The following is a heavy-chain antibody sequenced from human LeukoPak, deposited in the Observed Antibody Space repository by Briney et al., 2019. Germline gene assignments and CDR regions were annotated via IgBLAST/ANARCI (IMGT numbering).Heavy chain of an antibody. J-gene: IGHJ3*02. CDR3: ARDGLGTDMVPKPSDAFDI. CDR2: ISYDGSNK. D-gene: IGHD4/OR15-4a*01. CDR1: GFTFSDHY. Sequence: GGSLRLSCAASGFTFSDHYMHWVRQAPGKGLEWVAVISYDGSNKYYADSVKGRFTISRDSSKNALYLQMDSLRAEDTAVYYCARDGLGTDMVPKPSDAFDIWGQGTMVTVSS. V-gene: IGHV3-30-3*01.